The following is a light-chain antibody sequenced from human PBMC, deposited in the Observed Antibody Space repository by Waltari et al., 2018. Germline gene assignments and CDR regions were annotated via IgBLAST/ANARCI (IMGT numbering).Light chain of an antibody. Sequence: DIHTTQSLSSLSASVGDRVTITCRASQSVSSYLNWYQQKPGKAPKVLIYAASSLQSGVPSRFSGSGSGTDFTLTISSLQPEDFATYYCQQSYSTPVTFGQGTRLEIK. V-gene: IGKV1-39*01. CDR3: QQSYSTPVT. CDR1: QSVSSY. J-gene: IGKJ5*01. CDR2: AAS.